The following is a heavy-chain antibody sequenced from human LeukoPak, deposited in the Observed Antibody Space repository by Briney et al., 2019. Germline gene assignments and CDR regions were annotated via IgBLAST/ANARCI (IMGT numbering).Heavy chain of an antibody. Sequence: ASVKVSCKASGYTFTGYYMHWVRQAPGQGLEWMGWINPNSGGTNYAQKFQGRGTMTRDTSISTAYMELSRLRSDDPAVYYCARGGVVPAAYSFDPWGQGTLVTVSS. CDR2: INPNSGGT. CDR3: ARGGVVPAAYSFDP. CDR1: GYTFTGYY. J-gene: IGHJ5*02. D-gene: IGHD2-2*01. V-gene: IGHV1-2*02.